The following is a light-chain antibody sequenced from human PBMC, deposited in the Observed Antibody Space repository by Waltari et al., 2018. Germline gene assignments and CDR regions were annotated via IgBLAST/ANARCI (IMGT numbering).Light chain of an antibody. J-gene: IGKJ4*01. CDR2: GAS. V-gene: IGKV3-15*01. CDR3: QHYNTLPLT. CDR1: ESVSRK. Sequence: EIVMTQFPATLSVSPGERATLSCRASESVSRKLAWYQQRAVQAPRLLIYGASTRATGIPARFSGSGSGTDFTLTISSLQSEDFAVYFCQHYNTLPLTFGGGTKVEIK.